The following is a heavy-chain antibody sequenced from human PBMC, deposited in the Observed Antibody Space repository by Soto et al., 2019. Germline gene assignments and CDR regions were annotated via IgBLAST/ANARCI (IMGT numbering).Heavy chain of an antibody. CDR3: ARGGGSRPFDP. CDR2: IYYSGST. D-gene: IGHD5-12*01. V-gene: IGHV4-59*01. J-gene: IGHJ5*02. CDR1: GGSISSYY. Sequence: PSETLSLTCTVSGGSISSYYWSWIRQPPGKGLEWIGYIYYSGSTNYNPSLKSRVTISVDTSKNQFSLKLSSVTAADTAVYYCARGGGSRPFDPWGQGTLVTVSS.